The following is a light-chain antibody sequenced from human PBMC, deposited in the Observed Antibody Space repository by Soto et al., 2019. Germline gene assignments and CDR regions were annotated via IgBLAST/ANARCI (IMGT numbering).Light chain of an antibody. V-gene: IGKV1-9*01. CDR3: QQLRSYPST. J-gene: IGKJ4*01. CDR2: AAS. CDR1: QDISSY. Sequence: IQVTQSPSSLSASVGDIVTITCRASQDISSYLAWYQQKPGKAPTLLIYAASTLQSGVPSRFSGSGFGTDFTLTISSLQAEDFASYYCQQLRSYPSTFGGGTKVDIK.